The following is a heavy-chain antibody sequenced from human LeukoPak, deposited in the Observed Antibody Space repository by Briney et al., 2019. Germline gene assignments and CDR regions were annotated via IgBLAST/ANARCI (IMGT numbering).Heavy chain of an antibody. V-gene: IGHV3-15*01. CDR2: IKSKADVSTT. CDR3: TTNYTDNYYYMDV. CDR1: GFTFSNTW. Sequence: PGGSLRLSCAASGFTFSNTWMSWVRQAPGKGLEWVGHIKSKADVSTTDYAAPVKGTFTIARDDTKNMLFLQMNSLKTEHPALYYCTTNYTDNYYYMDVWGIGTTVTVSS. D-gene: IGHD1-7*01. J-gene: IGHJ6*03.